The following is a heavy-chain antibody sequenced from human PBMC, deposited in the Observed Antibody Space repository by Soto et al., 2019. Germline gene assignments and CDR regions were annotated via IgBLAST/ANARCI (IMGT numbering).Heavy chain of an antibody. J-gene: IGHJ4*02. D-gene: IGHD3-10*01. CDR3: AKDGALLWFGELIPLDY. Sequence: EVQLLESGGGLVQPGGSLRLSCAASGFTFSSYAMSWVRQAPGKGLEWVSAISGSGGSTYYADSVKGRFTISRDNSKNTLYLQMNSLRAEDTAVYYCAKDGALLWFGELIPLDYWGQGTLVTVSS. CDR2: ISGSGGST. CDR1: GFTFSSYA. V-gene: IGHV3-23*01.